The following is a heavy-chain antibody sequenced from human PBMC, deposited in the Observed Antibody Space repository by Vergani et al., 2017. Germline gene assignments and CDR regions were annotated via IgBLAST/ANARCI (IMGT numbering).Heavy chain of an antibody. D-gene: IGHD3-22*01. Sequence: EVQLVQSGAEVKKPGASLKISCQISGYRFTNYWIGWVRQLPGKGLEWMGIIHPADSDTRYSPSFQGQVTISVDKSISTAYLQRSSLRASDSAMYYCARLYGRDSSGSKYFDYWGQGTLVTVSS. CDR2: IHPADSDT. J-gene: IGHJ4*02. CDR1: GYRFTNYW. CDR3: ARLYGRDSSGSKYFDY. V-gene: IGHV5-51*01.